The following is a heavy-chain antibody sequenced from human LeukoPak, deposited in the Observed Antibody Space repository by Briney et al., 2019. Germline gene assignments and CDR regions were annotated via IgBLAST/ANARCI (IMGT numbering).Heavy chain of an antibody. V-gene: IGHV3-7*01. CDR3: ARANWYRGYYYYMDV. J-gene: IGHJ6*03. D-gene: IGHD1-1*01. CDR2: IKQDGSEK. CDR1: GFTFSSYA. Sequence: GGSLRLSCAASGFTFSSYAMSWVRQAPGKGLEWVANIKQDGSEKYYVDSVKGRFTISRDNAKNSLYLQMNSLRAEDTAVYYCARANWYRGYYYYMDVWGKGTTVTISS.